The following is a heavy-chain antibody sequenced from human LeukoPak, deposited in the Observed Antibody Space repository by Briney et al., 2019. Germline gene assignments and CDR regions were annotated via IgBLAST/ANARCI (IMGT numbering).Heavy chain of an antibody. D-gene: IGHD5-24*01. CDR1: GGSISSSSYY. V-gene: IGHV4-39*07. Sequence: SETLSLTCTVSGGSISSSSYYWGWIRQPPGKGLEWIGSIYYSGSTYYNPSVKSRVTISVDTSKNQFSLKVSSVTAADTAVYYCARVPRDGDTYGAGWFDPWGQGTLVTVSP. CDR2: IYYSGST. CDR3: ARVPRDGDTYGAGWFDP. J-gene: IGHJ5*02.